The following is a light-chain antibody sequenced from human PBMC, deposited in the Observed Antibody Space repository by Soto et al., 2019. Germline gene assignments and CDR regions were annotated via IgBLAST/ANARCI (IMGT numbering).Light chain of an antibody. CDR1: KLGEKY. CDR3: QAWDSGSVV. J-gene: IGLJ2*01. V-gene: IGLV3-1*01. Sequence: SYELTQPPSVSVSPGQTASITCSGDKLGEKYASWYQQKPGQSPVLVIYQDNKRPSGIPERFSGSNSGNTATLTISGTQAVDEADYYCQAWDSGSVVFGGGTKLTVL. CDR2: QDN.